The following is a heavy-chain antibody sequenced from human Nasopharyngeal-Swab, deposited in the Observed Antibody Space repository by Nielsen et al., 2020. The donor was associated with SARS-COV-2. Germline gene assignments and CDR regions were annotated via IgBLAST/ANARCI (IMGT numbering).Heavy chain of an antibody. V-gene: IGHV5-51*01. J-gene: IGHJ5*02. CDR3: ARRAARDGYNYEVDP. D-gene: IGHD5-24*01. Sequence: GESLKISCMASGYSFVNHWIGLVRQKPGKGLEWMGMVYPGNSEIAYSPSFQGQVTISADKSINTAYLQWSSLRASDTAIYFCARRAARDGYNYEVDPWGQGTLVTVSS. CDR1: GYSFVNHW. CDR2: VYPGNSEI.